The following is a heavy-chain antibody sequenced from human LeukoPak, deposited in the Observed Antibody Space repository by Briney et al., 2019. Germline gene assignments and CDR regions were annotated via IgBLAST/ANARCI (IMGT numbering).Heavy chain of an antibody. CDR2: ITSDGRSK. V-gene: IGHV3-74*01. D-gene: IGHD2-15*01. Sequence: PGGSLRLSCAGSGFTFSSYWMHWVRQAPGKGLVWVARITSDGRSKSYADSVKGRFTISRDNAKNSLYLQMNSLRAEDTAVYYCAKYEYCSGGSCYVEGFDYWGQGTLVTVSS. CDR3: AKYEYCSGGSCYVEGFDY. CDR1: GFTFSSYW. J-gene: IGHJ4*02.